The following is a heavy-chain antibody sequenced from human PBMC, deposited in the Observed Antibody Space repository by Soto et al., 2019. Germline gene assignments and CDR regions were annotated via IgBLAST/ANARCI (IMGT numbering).Heavy chain of an antibody. Sequence: GGSLRLSCAASGFTFSSYAMHWVRQAPGKGLEWVAVISYDGSNKYYADSVKGRFTISRDNSKNTLYLQMNSLRAEDTAVYYCARENYYDSSGSDYWGQGTLVTVSS. D-gene: IGHD3-22*01. CDR1: GFTFSSYA. V-gene: IGHV3-30-3*01. J-gene: IGHJ4*02. CDR3: ARENYYDSSGSDY. CDR2: ISYDGSNK.